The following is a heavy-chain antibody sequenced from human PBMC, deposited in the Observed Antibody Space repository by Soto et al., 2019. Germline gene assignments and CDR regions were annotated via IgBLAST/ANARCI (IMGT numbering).Heavy chain of an antibody. CDR3: AKDEGVAAVGTRWFDP. CDR1: GFTSSSYG. J-gene: IGHJ5*02. V-gene: IGHV3-30*18. Sequence: GGSLRLSCAASGFTSSSYGMHWVRQAPGKGLEWVALISYDGSSKYYTDSVKGRLTISRDNSKNKLYLQMNRLRAEDTAVYYCAKDEGVAAVGTRWFDPWGQGTLVTVSS. D-gene: IGHD6-13*01. CDR2: ISYDGSSK.